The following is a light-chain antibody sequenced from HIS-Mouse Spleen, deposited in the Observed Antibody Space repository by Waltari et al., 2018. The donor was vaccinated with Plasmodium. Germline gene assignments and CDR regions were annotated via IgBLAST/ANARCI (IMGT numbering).Light chain of an antibody. CDR1: SSDVGGYNY. CDR3: SSYTSSSTWV. Sequence: QSALTQPASVSGSPGQSITISCTGTSSDVGGYNYVSWYQQHPGKAPQPMIYEVSNRSSGVATRFSGSKSGNTASLTSSGLQAEDEADYYCSSYTSSSTWVFGGGTKLTVL. J-gene: IGLJ3*02. CDR2: EVS. V-gene: IGLV2-14*01.